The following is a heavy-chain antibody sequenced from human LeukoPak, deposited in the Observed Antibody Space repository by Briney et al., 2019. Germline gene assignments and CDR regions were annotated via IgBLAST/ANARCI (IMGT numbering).Heavy chain of an antibody. CDR1: GGSFSGYY. J-gene: IGHJ4*02. CDR3: ARALERYYYDSSGYYAHFDY. D-gene: IGHD3-22*01. CDR2: INHSGST. V-gene: IGHV4-34*01. Sequence: SETLSLTCAVHGGSFSGYYWSWSRQPPRKGLGWIGEINHSGSTKYNPSLKSRVTISGDTSKNQFSLKLRSVTAADTAVYYCARALERYYYDSSGYYAHFDYWGQGTLVTVSS.